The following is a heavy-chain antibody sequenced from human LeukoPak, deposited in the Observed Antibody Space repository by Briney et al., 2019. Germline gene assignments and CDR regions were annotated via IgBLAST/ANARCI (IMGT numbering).Heavy chain of an antibody. CDR3: AKDRYTAGRPFDC. D-gene: IGHD3-16*02. Sequence: GGSLRLSCAASGFTFSSYGMNWVRQAPGKGLEWVSTISGSGGSTNYADSVKGRFTVSRDNSKNTLYLQMNSLRAEDTAVYYCAKDRYTAGRPFDCWGQGTLVTVSS. CDR2: ISGSGGST. V-gene: IGHV3-23*01. CDR1: GFTFSSYG. J-gene: IGHJ4*02.